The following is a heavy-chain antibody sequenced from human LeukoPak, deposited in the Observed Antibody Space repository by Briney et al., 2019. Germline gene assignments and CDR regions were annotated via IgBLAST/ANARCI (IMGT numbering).Heavy chain of an antibody. CDR3: ARLWRSITMVRGVTSNWFDP. J-gene: IGHJ5*02. Sequence: SETLSLTCAVYGGSFSGYYWSWIRQPPGKGLEWIGEINHSGSTNYNPSLKSRVTISVDTSKNQFSLKLSSVTAADTAVYYCARLWRSITMVRGVTSNWFDPWGQGTLVTVSS. D-gene: IGHD3-10*01. CDR1: GGSFSGYY. CDR2: INHSGST. V-gene: IGHV4-34*01.